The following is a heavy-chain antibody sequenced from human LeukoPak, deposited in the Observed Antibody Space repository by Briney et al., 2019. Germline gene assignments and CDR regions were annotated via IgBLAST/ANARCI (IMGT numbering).Heavy chain of an antibody. V-gene: IGHV3-23*01. CDR2: ISGSGDST. CDR3: AKDRSGVCYFSWFDP. CDR1: GFTFSNYA. D-gene: IGHD2-8*01. J-gene: IGHJ5*02. Sequence: GGSLRLSCAASGFTFSNYAMSWVRQAPGKGLEWVSAISGSGDSTYYADSVKGRFTISRDNSKNTLYLQMNSLRAEDTAVYYCAKDRSGVCYFSWFDPWGQGTLVTVSS.